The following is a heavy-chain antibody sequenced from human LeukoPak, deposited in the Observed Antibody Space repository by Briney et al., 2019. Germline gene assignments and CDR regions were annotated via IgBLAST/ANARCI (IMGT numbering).Heavy chain of an antibody. CDR3: AKKKRELRGFDY. V-gene: IGHV3-23*01. CDR2: IGGSGGST. J-gene: IGHJ4*02. CDR1: GGTFSSYA. D-gene: IGHD1-7*01. Sequence: PGESLRLSCAASGGTFSSYAMSWVRQAPGKGLEWVSVIGGSGGSTYYADSVKGRFTISKDNSKNPLYLQMSSLRAEDTAVYYGAKKKRELRGFDYWGQGTLVTVSS.